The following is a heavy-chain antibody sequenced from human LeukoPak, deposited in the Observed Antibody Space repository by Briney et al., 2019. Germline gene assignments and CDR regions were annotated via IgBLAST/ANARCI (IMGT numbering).Heavy chain of an antibody. Sequence: SVKVSCKACGYSFTGYFMHWVGQAAGQGLKGMGWINPNSGGTTYAQKFQGRVTMTRDTSISTAYMELSRLRSDDTAVYYCARVGRRYCSGGSCQKKAFDYWGQGTLVTVSS. CDR2: INPNSGGT. V-gene: IGHV1-2*02. J-gene: IGHJ4*02. CDR3: ARVGRRYCSGGSCQKKAFDY. CDR1: GYSFTGYF. D-gene: IGHD2-15*01.